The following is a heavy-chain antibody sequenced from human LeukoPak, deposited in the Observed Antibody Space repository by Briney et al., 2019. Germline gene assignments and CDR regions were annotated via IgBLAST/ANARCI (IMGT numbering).Heavy chain of an antibody. D-gene: IGHD7-27*01. Sequence: SETLSLTCAVYGGSFSGYYWSWIRQPPGQGLEWIGEINHSGSTNYNPSLKSRVTISVDTSKNQFSLKLSSVTAADTAVYYCARDGERIDYWGQGTLVTVSS. V-gene: IGHV4-34*01. J-gene: IGHJ4*02. CDR1: GGSFSGYY. CDR2: INHSGST. CDR3: ARDGERIDY.